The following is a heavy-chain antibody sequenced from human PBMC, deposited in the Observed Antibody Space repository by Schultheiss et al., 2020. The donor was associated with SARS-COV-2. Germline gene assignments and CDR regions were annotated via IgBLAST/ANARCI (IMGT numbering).Heavy chain of an antibody. D-gene: IGHD4-17*01. CDR1: GGSISSTSFY. CDR3: ARHRTMTTSYDAFDI. CDR2: ISYSGST. J-gene: IGHJ3*02. Sequence: SETLSLTCTVSGGSISSTSFYRGWIRQPPGKGLEWIGSISYSGSTYYNPSLKSRVTISVDTSENQSSLKLSSVTAADTAVYYCARHRTMTTSYDAFDIWGQGTMVTVSS. V-gene: IGHV4-39*01.